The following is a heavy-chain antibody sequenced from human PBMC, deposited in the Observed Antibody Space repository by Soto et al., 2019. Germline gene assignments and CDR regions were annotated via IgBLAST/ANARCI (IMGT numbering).Heavy chain of an antibody. CDR3: AKGTRGGAATLIRDY. D-gene: IGHD6-13*01. Sequence: EVQLLESGGGLVQPGGSLRLSCAAAGFTFSIYAMSWVRQAPGKGLEWVSAISGSGGSTYYADSVNGRFTISRDNSKNTLYLQMNSLRADDTAVYYCAKGTRGGAATLIRDYWGQGTLVTVSS. CDR1: GFTFSIYA. CDR2: ISGSGGST. V-gene: IGHV3-23*01. J-gene: IGHJ4*02.